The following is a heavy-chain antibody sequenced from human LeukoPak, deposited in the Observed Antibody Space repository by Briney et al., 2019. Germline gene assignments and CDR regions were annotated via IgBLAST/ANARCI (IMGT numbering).Heavy chain of an antibody. CDR3: ARAVDTRLFDY. CDR1: GGSISSYY. Sequence: SSETLSLTGTGSGGSISSYYWSWIRQPPGKGLEWIGYIYYSGSTNYNPSLKSRVTISVDTSKNQFSLKLSSVTAADTAVYYCARAVDTRLFDYWGQGTLVTVSS. J-gene: IGHJ4*02. CDR2: IYYSGST. V-gene: IGHV4-59*01. D-gene: IGHD5-18*01.